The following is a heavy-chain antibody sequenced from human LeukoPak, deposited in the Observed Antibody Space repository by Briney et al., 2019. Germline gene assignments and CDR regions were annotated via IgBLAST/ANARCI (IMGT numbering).Heavy chain of an antibody. CDR3: ALFWSGRYNWFDP. J-gene: IGHJ5*02. Sequence: SETLSLTCTVSGGSVSSYYWSWIRQPAGKGLEWIGRIYISGSSNYSPSLKGRVTMSLDTSKNQFSLRLNSVTAADTAVYYCALFWSGRYNWFDPWGQGTLITVSS. CDR2: IYISGSS. D-gene: IGHD3-3*01. V-gene: IGHV4-4*07. CDR1: GGSVSSYY.